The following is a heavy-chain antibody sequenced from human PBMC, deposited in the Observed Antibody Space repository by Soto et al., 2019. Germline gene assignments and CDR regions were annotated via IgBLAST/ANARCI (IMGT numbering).Heavy chain of an antibody. J-gene: IGHJ5*02. V-gene: IGHV3-23*01. D-gene: IGHD4-4*01. CDR3: AKDWRSLQHDWFDP. CDR2: ISGSGGST. Sequence: GGSLRLSCAASGFTCSSYAMSWVRQAPGKGLEWVSAISGSGGSTYYADSVKGRFTISRDNSKNTLYLQMNSLRAEDTAVYYCAKDWRSLQHDWFDPWGQGTLVTSPQ. CDR1: GFTCSSYA.